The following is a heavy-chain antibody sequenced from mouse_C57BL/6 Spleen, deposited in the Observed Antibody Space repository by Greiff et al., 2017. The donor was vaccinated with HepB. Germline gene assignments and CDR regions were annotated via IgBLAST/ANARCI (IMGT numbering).Heavy chain of an antibody. J-gene: IGHJ2*01. CDR2: IYPGDGDT. CDR3: AREEGYYEEYYFDY. V-gene: IGHV1-82*01. CDR1: GYAFSSSW. Sequence: QVQLQQSGPELVKPGASVKISCKASGYAFSSSWMNWVKQRPGKGLEWIGRIYPGDGDTNYNGKFKGKATLTADKSSSTAYMQLSSLTSEDSAVYFCAREEGYYEEYYFDYWGQGTTLTVSS. D-gene: IGHD1-1*01.